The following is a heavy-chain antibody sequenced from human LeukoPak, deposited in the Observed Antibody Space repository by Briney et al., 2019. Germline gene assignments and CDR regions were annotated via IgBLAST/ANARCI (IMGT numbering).Heavy chain of an antibody. CDR1: GFTVSSNY. V-gene: IGHV3-53*01. J-gene: IGHJ4*02. Sequence: GGSLRLSCAAAGFTVSSNYMSWVRQAPGKGLEWVSVIYSGGSTYYADSVKGRFTISRDNSKNTLYLQMNSLRAEDTAVYYCARGLGYSSSWFGNWGQGTLVTVSS. CDR3: ARGLGYSSSWFGN. D-gene: IGHD6-13*01. CDR2: IYSGGST.